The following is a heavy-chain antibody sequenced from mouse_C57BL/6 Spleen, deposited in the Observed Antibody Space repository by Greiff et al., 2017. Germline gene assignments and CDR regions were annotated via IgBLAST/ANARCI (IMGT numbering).Heavy chain of an antibody. CDR2: IYPGSGST. Sequence: QVQLQQSGAELVKPGASVKMSCKASGYTFTSYWITWVKQRPGQGLEWIGDIYPGSGSTNYNEKFKSKATLTVDTSSSTAYMQLSSLTSEDSAVYYGARSGDSSGVYYFDYWGQGTTLTVSS. CDR1: GYTFTSYW. CDR3: ARSGDSSGVYYFDY. J-gene: IGHJ2*01. V-gene: IGHV1-55*01. D-gene: IGHD3-2*02.